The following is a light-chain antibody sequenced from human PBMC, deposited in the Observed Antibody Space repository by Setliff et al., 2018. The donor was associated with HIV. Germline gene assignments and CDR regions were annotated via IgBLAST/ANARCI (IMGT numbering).Light chain of an antibody. J-gene: IGLJ1*01. CDR2: QAT. CDR1: SNDVGRYDL. CDR3: CSNTGSNTYV. V-gene: IGLV2-23*01. Sequence: ALTQPATVSGSPGQSITISCTGTSNDVGRYDLVSWYQQHPGKAPKLMIYQATKRPSGVSNRFSGSKSGNTASLTISGLQAEDEADYYCCSNTGSNTYVFGTGTKVTVL.